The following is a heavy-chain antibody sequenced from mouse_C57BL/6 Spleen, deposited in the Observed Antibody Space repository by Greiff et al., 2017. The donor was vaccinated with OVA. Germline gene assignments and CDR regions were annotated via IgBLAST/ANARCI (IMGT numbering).Heavy chain of an antibody. CDR2: IDPNSGGT. V-gene: IGHV1-72*01. CDR1: GYTFTSYW. D-gene: IGHD2-4*01. Sequence: VQLQQPGAELVKPGASVKLSCKASGYTFTSYWMHWVKQRPGRGLEWIGRIDPNSGGTKYNEKFKSKATLTVDKPSSTAYMQRSSLTSEDSAVYYCARGIYYDYDGGIFAYWGQVTLVTVSA. J-gene: IGHJ3*01. CDR3: ARGIYYDYDGGIFAY.